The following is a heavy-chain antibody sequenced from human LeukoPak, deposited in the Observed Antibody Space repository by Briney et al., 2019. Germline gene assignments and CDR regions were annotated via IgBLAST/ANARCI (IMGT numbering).Heavy chain of an antibody. J-gene: IGHJ1*01. Sequence: LGGPLRLSCAASGFTFSNVWMHWVRQAPGKGLVWVALIYGDGSFTRYADSVKGRFTISRDNAKNTVYLQMNSLRVEDTAVYYCARVCETNGYLYWGQGSLVTVSS. CDR3: ARVCETNGYLY. CDR1: GFTFSNVW. CDR2: IYGDGSFT. V-gene: IGHV3-74*01. D-gene: IGHD2-8*01.